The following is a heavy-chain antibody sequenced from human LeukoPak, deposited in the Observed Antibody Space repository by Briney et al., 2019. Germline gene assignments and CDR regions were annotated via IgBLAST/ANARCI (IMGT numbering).Heavy chain of an antibody. J-gene: IGHJ5*02. V-gene: IGHV1-2*02. D-gene: IGHD1-26*01. CDR3: ARGAVGATTWFDP. CDR1: GDTFTAPC. Sequence: GASVKVSCKASGDTFTAPCMHWVRQAPGQGLEWMGWISANSGGTKYAQKFQGRVTMTRDTTIRTVYMELGRLRSDDTAVYYCARGAVGATTWFDPWGHGTLVTVSS. CDR2: ISANSGGT.